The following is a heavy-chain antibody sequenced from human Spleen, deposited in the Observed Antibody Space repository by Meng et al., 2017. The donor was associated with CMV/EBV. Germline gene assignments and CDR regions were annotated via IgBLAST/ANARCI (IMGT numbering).Heavy chain of an antibody. D-gene: IGHD2-2*01. J-gene: IGHJ5*02. CDR3: AKDLHCASTSCSYWFDP. Sequence: VGGYDYPWDGIRRRRGKGQEWIGRIYYSGDTSCNPSHGSRVTISVTTSRNQFTLRLTSVTTADTAVYYCAKDLHCASTSCSYWFDPWGQGTLVTVSS. CDR1: VGGYDYP. CDR2: IYYSGDT. V-gene: IGHV4-61*08.